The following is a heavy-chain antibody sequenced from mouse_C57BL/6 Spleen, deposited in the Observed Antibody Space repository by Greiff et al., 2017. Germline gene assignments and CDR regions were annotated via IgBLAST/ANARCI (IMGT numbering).Heavy chain of an antibody. CDR3: ARSGDYAYYFYY. Sequence: QVQLQQSGAELAKPGASVKLSCKASGYTFTSYWMHWVKQRPGQGLEWIGYINPSSGYTKYNQKFQDKATLTADKSSRTAYMQLSSLTSEDSAVYYCARSGDYAYYFYYWGQGTTLTVST. D-gene: IGHD2-4*01. V-gene: IGHV1-7*01. CDR1: GYTFTSYW. J-gene: IGHJ2*01. CDR2: INPSSGYT.